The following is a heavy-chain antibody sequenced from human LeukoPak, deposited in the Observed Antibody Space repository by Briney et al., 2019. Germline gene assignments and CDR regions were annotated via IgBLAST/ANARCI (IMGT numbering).Heavy chain of an antibody. V-gene: IGHV1-69*13. J-gene: IGHJ4*02. D-gene: IGHD3-22*01. CDR1: GGTFSSYA. Sequence: ASVKASCKASGGTFSSYAISWVRQAPGQGLEWMGGIIPIFGTANYAQKFQGRVTITADESTSTAYMELSSLRSEDTAVYYCARRQYDSSGYYYSPLGYWGQGTLVTVSS. CDR2: IIPIFGTA. CDR3: ARRQYDSSGYYYSPLGY.